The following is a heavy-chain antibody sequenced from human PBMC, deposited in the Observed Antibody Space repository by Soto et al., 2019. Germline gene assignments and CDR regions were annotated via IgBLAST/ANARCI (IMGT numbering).Heavy chain of an antibody. V-gene: IGHV1-18*01. J-gene: IGHJ4*02. D-gene: IGHD3-22*01. CDR1: GYTFTSYG. CDR3: ARDPYYDSSGYLEIDY. Sequence: ASVKVSFKASGYTFTSYGISGVRDAPGQGLELMGWISAYNGNTNYAQKLRGRVTMTTDTSTSTAYMELRSLRSDDTAVYYCARDPYYDSSGYLEIDYLGQGTLVTVSS. CDR2: ISAYNGNT.